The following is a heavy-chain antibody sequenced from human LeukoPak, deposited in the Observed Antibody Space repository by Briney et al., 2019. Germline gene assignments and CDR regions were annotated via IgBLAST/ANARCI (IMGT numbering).Heavy chain of an antibody. CDR2: VYSGGNT. CDR3: ARVEYSYGPPYYYFYYMDV. Sequence: GGSLRLSCAASGFSVSNNYMTWVRQAPGKGLEWVSVVYSGGNTYYADFVKGRFTISRDNSKNTLYHQMNSLTAEDTAVYYCARVEYSYGPPYYYFYYMDVWGKGTTVTVSS. CDR1: GFSVSNNY. J-gene: IGHJ6*03. V-gene: IGHV3-53*01. D-gene: IGHD5-18*01.